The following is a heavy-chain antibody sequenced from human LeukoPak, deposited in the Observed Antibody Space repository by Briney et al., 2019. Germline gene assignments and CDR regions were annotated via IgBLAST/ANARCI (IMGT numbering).Heavy chain of an antibody. CDR2: IIPIFGTA. CDR1: GYTFTSYA. Sequence: GASVKVSCKASGYTFTSYAISWVRQAPGQGLEWMGGIIPIFGTANYAQKFQGRVTITADESTSTAYMELSSLRSEDTAVYYCARVWFGELYYFDYWGQGTLVTVSS. CDR3: ARVWFGELYYFDY. V-gene: IGHV1-69*13. D-gene: IGHD3-10*01. J-gene: IGHJ4*02.